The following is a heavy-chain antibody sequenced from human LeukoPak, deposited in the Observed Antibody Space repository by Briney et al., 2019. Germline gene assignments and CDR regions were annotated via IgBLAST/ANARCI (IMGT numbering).Heavy chain of an antibody. CDR2: ISGSGGTT. Sequence: GGSLRLSCAASGFIFSRYGMSWVRQAPGKGLEWVSAISGSGGTTYYTDSVKGRFTISRDNSKNTLYLQINSLRAEDTAVYYCARGKTSQNIVTRKTYNWFDPWGQGTLVTVSS. V-gene: IGHV3-23*01. D-gene: IGHD2/OR15-2a*01. CDR1: GFIFSRYG. J-gene: IGHJ5*02. CDR3: ARGKTSQNIVTRKTYNWFDP.